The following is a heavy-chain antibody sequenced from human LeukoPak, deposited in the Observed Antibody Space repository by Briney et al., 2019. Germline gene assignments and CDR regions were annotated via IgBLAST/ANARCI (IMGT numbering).Heavy chain of an antibody. CDR1: GGSISSSSYY. Sequence: PSETLSLTCTVSGGSISSSSYYWGWIRQPPGKGLEWIGNIYYGGSTYYNPSLKSRVTISVDTSKNQFSLKLRSVTAADTAFYYCARVDSSSSGLNYYYYYMVVWGKGTTVTVSS. V-gene: IGHV4-39*01. D-gene: IGHD6-6*01. CDR2: IYYGGST. CDR3: ARVDSSSSGLNYYYYYMVV. J-gene: IGHJ6*03.